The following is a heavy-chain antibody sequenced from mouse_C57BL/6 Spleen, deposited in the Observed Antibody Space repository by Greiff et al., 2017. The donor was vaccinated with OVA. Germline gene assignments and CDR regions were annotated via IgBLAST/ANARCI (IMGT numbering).Heavy chain of an antibody. J-gene: IGHJ2*01. D-gene: IGHD3-2*02. CDR2: IYPRSGNT. CDR1: GYTFTSYG. CDR3: ARLGDSSGYEDFDY. V-gene: IGHV1-81*01. Sequence: VKLMESGAELARPGASVKLSCKASGYTFTSYGISWVKQRPGQGLEWIGEIYPRSGNTYYNEKFKGKATLTADKSSSTAYMELRSLTSEDSAVYFCARLGDSSGYEDFDYWGQGTTLTVSS.